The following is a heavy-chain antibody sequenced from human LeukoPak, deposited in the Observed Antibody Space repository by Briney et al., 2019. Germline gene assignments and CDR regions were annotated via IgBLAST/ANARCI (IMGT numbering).Heavy chain of an antibody. CDR2: IYPGDSKT. Sequence: GESLKISCKGSGYTFTIYWIAWVRQMPGKGLEWTGIIYPGDSKTRYSPSFQGQVTISADKSVTTAYLQWSSLKASDTAMYYCVRHLDFLYGDYYPVSDYWGQGTLVTVSS. CDR1: GYTFTIYW. D-gene: IGHD2-21*02. J-gene: IGHJ4*02. CDR3: VRHLDFLYGDYYPVSDY. V-gene: IGHV5-51*01.